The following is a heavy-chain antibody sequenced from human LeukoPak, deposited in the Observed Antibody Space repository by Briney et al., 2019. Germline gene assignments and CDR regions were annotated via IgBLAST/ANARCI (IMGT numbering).Heavy chain of an antibody. D-gene: IGHD1-1*01. V-gene: IGHV3-74*01. Sequence: GGSLRLSCAASGFTFSDTWMHWVRQAPGKGLEWVSRIRSDGSDTRYAESVKGRFTISRDNSKNTLYLQMNSLRAEDTAVYYCAKPGTTRGPYYFDYWGQGTLVTVSS. J-gene: IGHJ4*02. CDR1: GFTFSDTW. CDR2: IRSDGSDT. CDR3: AKPGTTRGPYYFDY.